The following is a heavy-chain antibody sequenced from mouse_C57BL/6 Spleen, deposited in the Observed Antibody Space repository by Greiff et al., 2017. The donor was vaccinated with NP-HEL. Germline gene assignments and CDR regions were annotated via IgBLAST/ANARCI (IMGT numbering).Heavy chain of an antibody. D-gene: IGHD2-4*01. CDR1: GYAFTNYL. Sequence: VKLMESGAELVRPGTSVKVSCKASGYAFTNYLIEWVKQRPGQGLEWIGVINPGSGGTNYNEKFKGKATLTADKSSSTAYMQLSSLTSEDSAVYFCARSLYDYPWFAYWGQGTLVTVSA. CDR2: INPGSGGT. J-gene: IGHJ3*01. V-gene: IGHV1-54*01. CDR3: ARSLYDYPWFAY.